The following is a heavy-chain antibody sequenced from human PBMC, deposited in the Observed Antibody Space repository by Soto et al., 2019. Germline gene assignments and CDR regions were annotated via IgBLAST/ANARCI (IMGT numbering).Heavy chain of an antibody. Sequence: QVQLVESGGGVVQPGRSLRLSCAASGFTFSSYGMHWFRQAPGKGLEWVAVISYDGSNKYYADSVKGRFTISRDNSKNTRYLQMNSLRAEDTAVYYCAKRAAAGSDYWGQGTLVTVSS. CDR1: GFTFSSYG. CDR2: ISYDGSNK. V-gene: IGHV3-30*18. J-gene: IGHJ4*02. CDR3: AKRAAAGSDY. D-gene: IGHD6-13*01.